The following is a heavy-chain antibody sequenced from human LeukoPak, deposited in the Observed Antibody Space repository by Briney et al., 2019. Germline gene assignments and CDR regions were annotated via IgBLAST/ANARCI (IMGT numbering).Heavy chain of an antibody. J-gene: IGHJ4*02. Sequence: GGSLRLSCAASGFTFRSYAMHWVRQAPGKGLEWVAVISYDGSNKYYADSVKGRFTISRDNSKNTLYLQMNSLRAEDTAVYYCASVSGWYWRFDYWGQGTLVTVSS. CDR3: ASVSGWYWRFDY. CDR1: GFTFRSYA. CDR2: ISYDGSNK. V-gene: IGHV3-30*04. D-gene: IGHD6-19*01.